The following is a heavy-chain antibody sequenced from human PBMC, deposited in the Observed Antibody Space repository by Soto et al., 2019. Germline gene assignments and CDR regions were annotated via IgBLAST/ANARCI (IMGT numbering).Heavy chain of an antibody. V-gene: IGHV4-30-4*01. CDR3: AGSNSSSFDY. D-gene: IGHD6-13*01. Sequence: PSETLSLTCTVSGGSISSGDYYWSWIRQPPGKGLEGIGYIYYSGSTNYNPSLKSRVTISVDTNKNQFSLKLSSVTAADTAVYDGAGSNSSSFDYWGQGTLVTVSS. CDR2: IYYSGST. J-gene: IGHJ4*02. CDR1: GGSISSGDYY.